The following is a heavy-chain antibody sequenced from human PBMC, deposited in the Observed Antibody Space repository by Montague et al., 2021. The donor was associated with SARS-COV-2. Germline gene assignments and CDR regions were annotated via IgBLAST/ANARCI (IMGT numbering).Heavy chain of an antibody. Sequence: TLSLTCTVSGGSISSSSYYWGWIRQHPGKGLEWIGYIYYSGSTYYNPSLKSRVTISVDTSKNQFSLKLSSVTAADTAVYYCARAPATIFGVVKQIDYWGQGTLVTVSS. CDR2: IYYSGST. V-gene: IGHV4-31*03. D-gene: IGHD3-3*01. CDR1: GGSISSSSYY. CDR3: ARAPATIFGVVKQIDY. J-gene: IGHJ4*02.